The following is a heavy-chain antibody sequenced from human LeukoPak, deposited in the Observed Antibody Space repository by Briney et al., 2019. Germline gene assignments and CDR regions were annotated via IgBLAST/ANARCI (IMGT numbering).Heavy chain of an antibody. CDR1: GGSISNGSYY. V-gene: IGHV4-61*02. Sequence: PSQTLSLTCTVSGGSISNGSYYWSWIRQPAGKGLEWLGRIYTSGSTNYNPSLKSRVTISVDTSKNQFSLKLSSVTAADTAVYYCARDGLPAVDRWFDPWGQGTLVTVS. J-gene: IGHJ5*02. CDR3: ARDGLPAVDRWFDP. CDR2: IYTSGST. D-gene: IGHD3-22*01.